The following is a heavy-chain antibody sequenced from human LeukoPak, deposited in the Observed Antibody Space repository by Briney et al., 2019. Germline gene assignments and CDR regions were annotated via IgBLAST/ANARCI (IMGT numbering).Heavy chain of an antibody. CDR1: GFTLSSYG. J-gene: IGHJ4*02. D-gene: IGHD3-9*01. V-gene: IGHV3-30*18. CDR3: AKGPTNYDILTGLYY. Sequence: PGGSLRLSCAASGFTLSSYGMHWVRQAPGKGLEWVAVISYDGSNKYYADSVKGRFTISRDNSKNTLYLQMNSLRVEDTAVYYCAKGPTNYDILTGLYYWGQGTLVTVSS. CDR2: ISYDGSNK.